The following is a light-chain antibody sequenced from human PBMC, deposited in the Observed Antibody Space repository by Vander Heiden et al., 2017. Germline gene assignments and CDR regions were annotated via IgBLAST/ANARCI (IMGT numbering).Light chain of an antibody. CDR3: QQYDNLPRT. Sequence: DIQMTQSPSSLSASVGDRVIITCQASQDISNYLNWYQQKPGKAPKLLIYDASYLGAGVPSRFSGSGSGTDFTFTISSLQPEDIATYHCQQYDNLPRTFGQGTKVEIK. J-gene: IGKJ2*01. CDR1: QDISNY. CDR2: DAS. V-gene: IGKV1-33*01.